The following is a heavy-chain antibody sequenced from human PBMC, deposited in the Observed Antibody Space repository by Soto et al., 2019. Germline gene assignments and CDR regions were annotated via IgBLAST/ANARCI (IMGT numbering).Heavy chain of an antibody. CDR3: ARHPPAATPWTHYYYYYMDV. Sequence: SETLSLTCTVSGGSISSYYWSWIRQPPGKGLEWIGYIYYSGSTNYNPSLKSRVTISVDTSKNQFSLKLSSVTAADTAVYYCARHPPAATPWTHYYYYYMDVWGKGTTVTVSS. CDR1: GGSISSYY. D-gene: IGHD2-2*02. J-gene: IGHJ6*03. V-gene: IGHV4-59*01. CDR2: IYYSGST.